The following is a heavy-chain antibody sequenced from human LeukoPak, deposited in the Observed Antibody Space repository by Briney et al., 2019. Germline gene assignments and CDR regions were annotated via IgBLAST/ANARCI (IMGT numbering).Heavy chain of an antibody. CDR1: GFSFSSYN. J-gene: IGHJ5*02. Sequence: GGSLRLSCAASGFSFSSYNMNWVRQAPGKGLEWVSAISGSGGSTYYADSVKGRFTISRDNSKNTLYPQMNGLRAEDTAVYYCAKDQGSVAAAVSWFDPWGQGTLVTVSS. V-gene: IGHV3-23*01. D-gene: IGHD6-13*01. CDR3: AKDQGSVAAAVSWFDP. CDR2: ISGSGGST.